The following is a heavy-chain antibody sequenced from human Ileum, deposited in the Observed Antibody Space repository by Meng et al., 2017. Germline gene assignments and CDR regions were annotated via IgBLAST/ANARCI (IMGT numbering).Heavy chain of an antibody. Sequence: GGSLRLSCAASGFTFSSYAMHWVRQAPGKGLEWVAVISYDGSNKYYADSVKGRFTISRDNSKNTLYLQMNSLRAEDTAVYYCARVNSGYDYWEGIDYWGQGTLVTVSS. CDR3: ARVNSGYDYWEGIDY. CDR2: ISYDGSNK. CDR1: GFTFSSYA. J-gene: IGHJ4*02. V-gene: IGHV3-30*04. D-gene: IGHD5-12*01.